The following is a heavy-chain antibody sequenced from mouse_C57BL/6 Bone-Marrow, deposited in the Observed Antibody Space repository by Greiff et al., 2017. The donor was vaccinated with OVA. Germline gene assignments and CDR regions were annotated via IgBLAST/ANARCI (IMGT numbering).Heavy chain of an antibody. J-gene: IGHJ1*03. V-gene: IGHV5-4*01. CDR3: ARGNSGYGWYFDV. CDR2: ISDGGSYT. CDR1: GFTFSIYA. Sequence: EVHLVESGGGLVKPGGSLKLSCAASGFTFSIYAMSWVHQTPEKRLEWVATISDGGSYTYYPDNVKGRFTISRDNAKNNLYLQMSHLKSEDTAMYYCARGNSGYGWYFDVWGTGTTVTVSS. D-gene: IGHD3-2*02.